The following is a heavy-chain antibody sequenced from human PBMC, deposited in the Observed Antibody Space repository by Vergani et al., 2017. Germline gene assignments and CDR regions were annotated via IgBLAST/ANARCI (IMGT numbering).Heavy chain of an antibody. J-gene: IGHJ6*02. V-gene: IGHV3-23*04. CDR1: GFTFSSYW. CDR3: VIATAGLYYGMDV. D-gene: IGHD6-13*01. Sequence: EVQLVESGGGLVQPGGSVRLSCAASGFTFSSYWMSWVRQAPGKGLEWVSAISGSGGSTYYADSVKVLFTISRDNSKNTLYLQMNSLRAEDTAVYYCVIATAGLYYGMDVWGQGTTVTVSS. CDR2: ISGSGGST.